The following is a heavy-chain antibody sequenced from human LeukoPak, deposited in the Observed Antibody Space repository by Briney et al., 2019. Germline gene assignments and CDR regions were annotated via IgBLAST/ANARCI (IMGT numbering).Heavy chain of an antibody. Sequence: GGSLRLSCAASGFTFSGYGMHWVRPAPGKGLGWVAVIWNDGNKQYYADSVKGRFTISRDNSKNTLFLQMNTLRAEDTAIYYCARAIYDGAWFGFDYWGQGTLVTVSS. CDR2: IWNDGNKQ. D-gene: IGHD3-10*01. J-gene: IGHJ4*02. CDR1: GFTFSGYG. CDR3: ARAIYDGAWFGFDY. V-gene: IGHV3-33*01.